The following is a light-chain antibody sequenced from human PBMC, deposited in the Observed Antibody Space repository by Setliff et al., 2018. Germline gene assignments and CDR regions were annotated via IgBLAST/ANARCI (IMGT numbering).Light chain of an antibody. V-gene: IGLV2-14*01. CDR1: SSDIGDY. J-gene: IGLJ1*01. CDR3: SSYTTSSTCV. Sequence: ALAQPASVSGSPGQSITISCTGASSDIGDYVSWYQQHPGKAPKLIIYDVSDRPSGGSHRFSGSKSGNTASLTISGLLAEDEADYYCSSYTTSSTCVFGTGTKVTVL. CDR2: DVS.